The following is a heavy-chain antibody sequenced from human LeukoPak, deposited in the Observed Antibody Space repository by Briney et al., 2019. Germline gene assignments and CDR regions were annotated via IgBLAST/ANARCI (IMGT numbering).Heavy chain of an antibody. CDR3: ARDSGETYYDYVWGSYRPHYFDY. CDR2: IKQDGSEK. V-gene: IGHV3-7*01. Sequence: PGGSLRLSCAASGFTFSSYWMSWVRQAPGKGLEWVANIKQDGSEKYYVDSVKGRFTISRDNAKNTLYLQMNSLRAEDTAVYYCARDSGETYYDYVWGSYRPHYFDYWGQGTLVTVSS. CDR1: GFTFSSYW. J-gene: IGHJ4*02. D-gene: IGHD3-16*02.